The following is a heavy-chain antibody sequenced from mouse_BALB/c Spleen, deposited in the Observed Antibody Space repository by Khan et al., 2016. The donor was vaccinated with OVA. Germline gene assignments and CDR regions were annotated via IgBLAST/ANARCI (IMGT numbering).Heavy chain of an antibody. Sequence: VQLKESGGGLVQPGGSLKLSCAASGFTFSSYTMSWVRQTPDKRLEWVAFISNGGSGTYYPDAVKGRFTISRDNAKNTLYLQMSSLKSEDTAMYYCARPSTTKYDYVMDYWGPGTSFPVSS. D-gene: IGHD1-1*01. CDR1: GFTFSSYT. CDR2: ISNGGSGT. J-gene: IGHJ4*01. CDR3: ARPSTTKYDYVMDY. V-gene: IGHV5-12-2*01.